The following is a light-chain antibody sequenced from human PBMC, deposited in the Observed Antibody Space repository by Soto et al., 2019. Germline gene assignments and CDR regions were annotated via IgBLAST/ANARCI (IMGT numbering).Light chain of an antibody. CDR3: QQLNVNLL. J-gene: IGKJ2*01. CDR2: AAS. CDR1: QDIASD. V-gene: IGKV1-9*01. Sequence: IQLTQSPSSLSASIGYRVTITCRASQDIASDLAWYQQKPGNAPKLLIYAASILHSGVPSRFSGSGSGTDFTLTISSLQPEDFVTYYCQQLNVNLLFGQGTKLEIK.